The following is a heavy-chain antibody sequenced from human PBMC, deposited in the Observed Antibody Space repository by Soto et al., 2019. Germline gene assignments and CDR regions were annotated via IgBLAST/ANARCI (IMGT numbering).Heavy chain of an antibody. J-gene: IGHJ6*02. CDR2: IWYDGSNK. CDR1: GFTFSSYG. CDR3: AREGDPSRYYYYGMDV. Sequence: GGSLRLSCAASGFTFSSYGMHWVRQAPGKGLEWVAVIWYDGSNKYYADSVKGRFTISRDNSKNTLYLQMNSLRAEDTAVYYCAREGDPSRYYYYGMDVWGQGTTVTVSS. V-gene: IGHV3-33*01.